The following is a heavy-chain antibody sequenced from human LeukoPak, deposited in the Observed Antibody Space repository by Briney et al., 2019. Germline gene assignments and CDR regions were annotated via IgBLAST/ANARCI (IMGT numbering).Heavy chain of an antibody. J-gene: IGHJ4*02. CDR2: IRSKANSYAT. Sequence: QPGGSLRLSCAASGFTFSGSAMHWVRQASGKGLEWVGRIRSKANSYATAYAASVKGRFTISRDDSKNTAYLQMNSLKTEDTAVYYCQLYYYDSSGYFGPVFIDYWGQGTLVTVSS. CDR1: GFTFSGSA. CDR3: QLYYYDSSGYFGPVFIDY. V-gene: IGHV3-73*01. D-gene: IGHD3-22*01.